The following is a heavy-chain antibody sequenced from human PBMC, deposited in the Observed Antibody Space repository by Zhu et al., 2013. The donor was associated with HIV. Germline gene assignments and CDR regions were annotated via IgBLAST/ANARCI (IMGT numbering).Heavy chain of an antibody. CDR3: ARGRYYYDHAGYYHEYFQL. Sequence: QVQLVQSGAEVREPGASVKVSCKTSAYTFSNSFIHWVRQAPGQGLEWMGWFNPDSGDSKIAPRFQGRVTMTRNTSISTAYMDLSGLTSDDTAVYFCARGRYYYDHAGYYHEYFQLWGQGTLVSVSS. CDR1: AYTFSNSF. V-gene: IGHV1-2*02. CDR2: FNPDSGDS. J-gene: IGHJ1*01. D-gene: IGHD3-22*01.